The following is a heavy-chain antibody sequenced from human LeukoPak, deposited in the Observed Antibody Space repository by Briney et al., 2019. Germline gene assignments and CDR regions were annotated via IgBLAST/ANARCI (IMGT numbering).Heavy chain of an antibody. CDR3: AADYGGYENYFDY. Sequence: SGGSLRLSCEASGFTFSSYAMSWVRQAPGKGPEWVSAISDGGGGTYYADSVKGRFTISRDSSKNTLYLQMNSLRAEDTAVYYCAADYGGYENYFDYWGQGTLVTVSS. J-gene: IGHJ4*02. CDR1: GFTFSSYA. CDR2: ISDGGGGT. D-gene: IGHD4-17*01. V-gene: IGHV3-23*01.